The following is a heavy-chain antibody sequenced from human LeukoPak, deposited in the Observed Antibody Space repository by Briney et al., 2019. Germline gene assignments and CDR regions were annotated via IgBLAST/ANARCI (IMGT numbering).Heavy chain of an antibody. J-gene: IGHJ4*02. CDR3: ARVRRWLRSLHFDY. V-gene: IGHV4-34*01. CDR2: INHRGST. D-gene: IGHD5-12*01. CDR1: GGSFSGYY. Sequence: TSETLSLTCAVYGGSFSGYYWSWIRQPPGKGLEWIGEINHRGSTHYNPTLKSRVTISVDTSKNQFSLKLSSVTAADTAVYYCARVRRWLRSLHFDYWGQGTLVTVSS.